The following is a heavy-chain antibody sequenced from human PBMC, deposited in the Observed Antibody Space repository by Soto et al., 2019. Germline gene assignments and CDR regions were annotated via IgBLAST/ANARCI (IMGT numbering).Heavy chain of an antibody. V-gene: IGHV3-30*18. CDR3: AKGGRQWLVTSDFNY. CDR1: GFTFSDYA. D-gene: IGHD6-19*01. Sequence: VQLVESGGGVVQPGRSLRLSCAASGFTFSDYAMHWVRQAPGKGLEWVAGVSHDGRNTHYADSVKGRFTTSRDSSKNTVSLEMTSLRAEDTAVYYCAKGGRQWLVTSDFNYWGQGALVTVSS. J-gene: IGHJ4*02. CDR2: VSHDGRNT.